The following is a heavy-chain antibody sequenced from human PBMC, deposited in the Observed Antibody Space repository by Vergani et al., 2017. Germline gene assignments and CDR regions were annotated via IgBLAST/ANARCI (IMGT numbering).Heavy chain of an antibody. D-gene: IGHD1-26*01. CDR2: INPNSGGT. CDR1: GYTFTGYY. CDR3: ARDTYSGSWRVWFDP. Sequence: QVQLVQSGAEVKKPGASVKVSCKASGYTFTGYYMHWVRQAPGQGLEWMGWINPNSGGTNYAQKFQGRVTMTRDTSISTAYMELSRLRSDDTAVYYCARDTYSGSWRVWFDPWGQGTLVTVSS. V-gene: IGHV1-2*02. J-gene: IGHJ5*02.